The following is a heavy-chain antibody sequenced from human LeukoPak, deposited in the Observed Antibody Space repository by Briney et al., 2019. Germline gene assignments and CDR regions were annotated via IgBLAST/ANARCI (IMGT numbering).Heavy chain of an antibody. CDR3: TTEGARWLFFDY. Sequence: PGGPLRLSCAASGFTFSSYSMSWVRQAPGKGLEWVGRIKSKTDGGTTDYAAPVKGRFTISRDDSKNTLYLQMNSLKTEDTAVYYCTTEGARWLFFDYRGQGTLVTVSS. CDR2: IKSKTDGGTT. J-gene: IGHJ4*02. CDR1: GFTFSSYS. D-gene: IGHD5-24*01. V-gene: IGHV3-15*01.